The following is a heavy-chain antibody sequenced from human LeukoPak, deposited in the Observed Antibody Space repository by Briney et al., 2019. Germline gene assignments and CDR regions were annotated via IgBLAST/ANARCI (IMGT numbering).Heavy chain of an antibody. CDR1: NGSISSGGYY. Sequence: SQTLSLTCTVSNGSISSGGYYWSWIRQHPEKGLEWIGYIYYSGSTYYNPSLKSRLSISVDTSTNQFSLQLSSVTAADTAVYICARGYYDSSGYYYWFDPWGQGTLVTVSS. J-gene: IGHJ5*02. CDR2: IYYSGST. D-gene: IGHD3-22*01. V-gene: IGHV4-31*03. CDR3: ARGYYDSSGYYYWFDP.